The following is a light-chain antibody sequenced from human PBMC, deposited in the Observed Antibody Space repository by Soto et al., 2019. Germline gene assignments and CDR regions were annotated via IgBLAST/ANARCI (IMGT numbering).Light chain of an antibody. CDR3: QQYGSSLYT. CDR1: QSVNNNY. CDR2: GAS. V-gene: IGKV3-20*01. J-gene: IGKJ2*01. Sequence: EIVLTQSPGTLSLSPGERATLSCRASQSVNNNYLAWYQQKPGQAPRLLIYGASSRATGIPDRFSGSGSGTDFTLTISRLEPEDFAVYSCQQYGSSLYTFGQGTKLEIK.